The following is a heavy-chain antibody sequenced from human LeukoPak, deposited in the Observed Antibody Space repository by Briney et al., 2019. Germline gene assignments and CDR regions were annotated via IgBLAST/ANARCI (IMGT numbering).Heavy chain of an antibody. Sequence: SETLSLTCAVSGGSISSSNWWSWVRQPPGKGLEWIGEIYHSGSTNYNPSLKSRVTISVDKSKNQFSLRVSSVTAADTAVYYCARLWGSFYFYMDVWAKGTTVTVSS. CDR3: ARLWGSFYFYMDV. J-gene: IGHJ6*03. D-gene: IGHD7-27*01. CDR1: GGSISSSNW. V-gene: IGHV4-4*02. CDR2: IYHSGST.